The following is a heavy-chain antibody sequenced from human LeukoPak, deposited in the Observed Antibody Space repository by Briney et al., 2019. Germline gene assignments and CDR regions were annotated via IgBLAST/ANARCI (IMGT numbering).Heavy chain of an antibody. Sequence: SETLSLTCTVSGGSISSSSYYWGWIRQPPGKGLEWIGSIYYSGSTYYNPSLKSRVTISVDTSKNQFSLKLSSVTAADTAAYYCLGVAVAGTGEYWGQGTLVTVSS. CDR3: LGVAVAGTGEY. CDR2: IYYSGST. D-gene: IGHD6-19*01. CDR1: GGSISSSSYY. V-gene: IGHV4-39*01. J-gene: IGHJ4*02.